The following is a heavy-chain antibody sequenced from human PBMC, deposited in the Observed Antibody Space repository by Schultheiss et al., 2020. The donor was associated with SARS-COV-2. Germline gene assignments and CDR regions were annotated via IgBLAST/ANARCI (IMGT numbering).Heavy chain of an antibody. Sequence: SQTLSLTCTVSGGSISSYYWSWIRQPPGKGLEWIGYIYYSGSTNYNPSLKSRVTISVDTSKNQFSLKLSSVTAADTAVYYCARVGAYYYGSGSYYNPDYFDYWGQGTLVTVSS. CDR3: ARVGAYYYGSGSYYNPDYFDY. D-gene: IGHD3-10*01. J-gene: IGHJ4*02. CDR2: IYYSGST. V-gene: IGHV4-59*01. CDR1: GGSISSYY.